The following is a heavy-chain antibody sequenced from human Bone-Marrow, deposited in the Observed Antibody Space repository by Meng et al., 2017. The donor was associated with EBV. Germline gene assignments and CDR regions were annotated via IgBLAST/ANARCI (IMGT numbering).Heavy chain of an antibody. CDR1: GGSISSNNW. Sequence: QVRLQESGPGLVKPSGPLPLTCAVSGGSISSNNWWSWVRQPPGKGLECIGEIYHSGSTNYNPSLKSRVTISVDKSKNQFSLKLSSVTAADTAVYYCAKGGGYYYDSSGFHYDYWGQGTLVTVSS. CDR3: AKGGGYYYDSSGFHYDY. D-gene: IGHD3-22*01. V-gene: IGHV4-4*02. CDR2: IYHSGST. J-gene: IGHJ4*02.